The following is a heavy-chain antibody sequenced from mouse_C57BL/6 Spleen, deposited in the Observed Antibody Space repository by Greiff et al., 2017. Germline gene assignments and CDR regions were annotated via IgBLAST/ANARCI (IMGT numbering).Heavy chain of an antibody. V-gene: IGHV1-64*01. D-gene: IGHD1-1*01. CDR3: AREGYYGSSALYAMDY. CDR2: IHPNSGST. CDR1: GYTFTSYW. Sequence: QVQLQQPGAELVKPGASVKLSCKASGYTFTSYWMHWVKQRPGQGLEWIGMIHPNSGSTNYNEKFKSKATLTVDKSSSTAYMQLSSLTSEDSAVYYCAREGYYGSSALYAMDYWGQGTAVTVSS. J-gene: IGHJ4*01.